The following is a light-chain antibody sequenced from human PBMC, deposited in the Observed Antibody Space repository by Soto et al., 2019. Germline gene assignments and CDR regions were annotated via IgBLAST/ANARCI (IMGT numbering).Light chain of an antibody. V-gene: IGKV1-5*03. J-gene: IGKJ1*01. Sequence: DFQMTQSPSTLSASVGDRVTITCRASQSINNWLAWFQQQSGKAPKLLIYKASSLESGVPSRFIGSGYGTEFTLTLSTLQPDDSATYYCQQYYGAWTFGQGTKVEVK. CDR1: QSINNW. CDR3: QQYYGAWT. CDR2: KAS.